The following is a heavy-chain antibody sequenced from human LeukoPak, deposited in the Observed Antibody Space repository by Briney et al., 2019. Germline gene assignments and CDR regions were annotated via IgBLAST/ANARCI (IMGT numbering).Heavy chain of an antibody. CDR1: GYTFTSYG. Sequence: ASVKVSCKASGYTFTSYGISWVRQAPGQGLEWMGWINPNSGGTNYAQKFQGRVTMTRDTSISTAYMELSRLRSDDTAVYYCARDTGRYYYYMDVWGKGTTVTVSS. J-gene: IGHJ6*03. D-gene: IGHD2-8*02. V-gene: IGHV1-2*02. CDR3: ARDTGRYYYYMDV. CDR2: INPNSGGT.